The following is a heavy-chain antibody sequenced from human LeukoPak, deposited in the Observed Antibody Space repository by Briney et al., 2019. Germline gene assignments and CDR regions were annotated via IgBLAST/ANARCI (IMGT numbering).Heavy chain of an antibody. Sequence: ASVKVSCKASGYTFTSYDINWVRQATGQGLEWMGWMNPNSGNTGYAQKFQGRVTITRNTSISTAYMELSSLRAEDTAVYYCARDREHCSSTSCYFGRFDPWGQETLVTVSS. D-gene: IGHD2-2*01. J-gene: IGHJ5*02. V-gene: IGHV1-8*03. CDR1: GYTFTSYD. CDR2: MNPNSGNT. CDR3: ARDREHCSSTSCYFGRFDP.